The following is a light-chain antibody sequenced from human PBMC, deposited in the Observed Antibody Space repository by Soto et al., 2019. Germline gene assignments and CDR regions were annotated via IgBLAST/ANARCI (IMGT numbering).Light chain of an antibody. CDR3: HQYGTSPPVT. V-gene: IGKV3-20*01. CDR2: GAS. J-gene: IGKJ5*01. CDR1: QSVSRSY. Sequence: EIVLTQSPGTLSLSPGERATLSCRASQSVSRSYLAWYQQKPGQAPRLLIYGASSRATGIPDRFSGSGSGTDFTLTISRLEPEDFAMYYCHQYGTSPPVTFGQGTRLEIK.